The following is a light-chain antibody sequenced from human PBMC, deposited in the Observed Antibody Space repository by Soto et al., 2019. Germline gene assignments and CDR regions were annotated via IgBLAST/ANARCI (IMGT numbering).Light chain of an antibody. Sequence: DVVMTQSLLSLPVTLGQPASISCRSTQGLVHSDGDTYLNWFQQRPGQSPRRLIYKVSNRDSGVPDRFSGSGSGTDFTLKISRVEAEDVGVYYCMQGTHWPRTFGQGTKLEIK. CDR2: KVS. CDR1: QGLVHSDGDTY. J-gene: IGKJ2*01. V-gene: IGKV2-30*02. CDR3: MQGTHWPRT.